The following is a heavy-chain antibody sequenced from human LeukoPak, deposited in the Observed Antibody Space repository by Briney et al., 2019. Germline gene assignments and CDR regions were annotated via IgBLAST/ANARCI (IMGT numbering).Heavy chain of an antibody. J-gene: IGHJ4*02. Sequence: PGGSLRLSCAASGFTLSRYGMHWVRQAPGKGLERVAVIWFDGSHEYYADSVKGRFTSSRDNSKNTLYPQMNSLRAEDTAVYYCARGAGGRYPIDYWGQGTLVTVSS. CDR1: GFTLSRYG. CDR2: IWFDGSHE. V-gene: IGHV3-33*01. D-gene: IGHD1-26*01. CDR3: ARGAGGRYPIDY.